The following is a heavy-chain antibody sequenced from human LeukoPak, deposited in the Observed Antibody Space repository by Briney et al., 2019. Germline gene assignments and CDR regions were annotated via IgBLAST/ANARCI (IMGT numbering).Heavy chain of an antibody. Sequence: PGGSLRLSCAASGFTFSSYEMNWVRQAPGKGLEWVSYISSSGSTIYFADSVKGRFTISRDNAKNSLYLQMDSLRAEDTAVYYCARGARGSGWSNWFDPWGQGTLVTVSS. CDR1: GFTFSSYE. CDR2: ISSSGSTI. CDR3: ARGARGSGWSNWFDP. V-gene: IGHV3-48*03. D-gene: IGHD6-19*01. J-gene: IGHJ5*02.